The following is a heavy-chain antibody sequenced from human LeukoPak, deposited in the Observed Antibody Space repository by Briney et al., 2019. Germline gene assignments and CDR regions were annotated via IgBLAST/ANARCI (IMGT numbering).Heavy chain of an antibody. CDR3: AKDAWFGELLDFDY. V-gene: IGHV3-23*01. D-gene: IGHD3-10*01. CDR2: ISGSGGST. J-gene: IGHJ4*02. Sequence: LAGGSLRLSCAASGFTFTNSYMSWIRQAPGKGLEWVSAISGSGGSTYYADSVKGRFTISRDNSKNTLYLQMNSLRAEDTAVYYCAKDAWFGELLDFDYWGQGTLVTVSS. CDR1: GFTFTNSY.